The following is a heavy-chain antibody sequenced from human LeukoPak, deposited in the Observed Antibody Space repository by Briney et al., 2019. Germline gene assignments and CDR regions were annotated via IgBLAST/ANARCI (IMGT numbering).Heavy chain of an antibody. CDR1: GFTFSSYE. CDR3: AKDGGNAAFDI. D-gene: IGHD3-16*01. CDR2: IRYDGRNK. Sequence: GGSLRLSCAASGFTFSSYEMNWVRQAPGKGLEWAAFIRYDGRNKYYVDFVKGRFTISRDNSKNTLYLQMNSLKAEDTAVYYCAKDGGNAAFDIWGQGAMIIVSS. J-gene: IGHJ3*02. V-gene: IGHV3-30*02.